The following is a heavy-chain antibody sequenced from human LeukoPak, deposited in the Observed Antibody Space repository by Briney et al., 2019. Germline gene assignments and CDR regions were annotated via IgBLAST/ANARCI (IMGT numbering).Heavy chain of an antibody. CDR2: INRGGSWT. V-gene: IGHV3-74*01. J-gene: IGHJ4*02. D-gene: IGHD2/OR15-2a*01. CDR1: GNYW. Sequence: PGGSLRLSCAASGNYWMHWVRQAPGKGLVWGSHINRGGSWTSYADSVKGRFTTSKDNAKNTVYLQMNSLRAEDTAVYYCVSFYETYWGRGTLVTVSS. CDR3: VSFYETY.